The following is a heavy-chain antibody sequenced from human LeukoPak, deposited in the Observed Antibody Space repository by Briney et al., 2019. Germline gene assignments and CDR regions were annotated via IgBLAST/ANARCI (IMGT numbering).Heavy chain of an antibody. CDR3: ARAPLYSSSWLAWFDP. D-gene: IGHD6-13*01. Sequence: ASVKVSCKASGGTFSSYAISWVRQAPGQGLEWMGRIIPILGIANYAQKFQGRVTITADKSTSTAYMELSSLRSEDTAVYYCARAPLYSSSWLAWFDPWGQGTLVTVSS. J-gene: IGHJ5*02. V-gene: IGHV1-69*04. CDR1: GGTFSSYA. CDR2: IIPILGIA.